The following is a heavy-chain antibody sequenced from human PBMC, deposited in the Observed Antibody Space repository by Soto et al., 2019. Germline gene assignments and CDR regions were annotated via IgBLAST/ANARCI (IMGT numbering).Heavy chain of an antibody. CDR1: GYTLTELS. CDR2: FDPEDGET. J-gene: IGHJ4*02. D-gene: IGHD3-22*01. Sequence: ASVKVSCKVSGYTLTELSMHWVRQAPGKGLEWMGGFDPEDGETIYAQKFQGRVTMTEDTSTDTAYMELSSLRSEDTAVYYCATVSSLTTFPTNPYYYDSSGYYYGRDYFDYWGQGTLVTSPQ. CDR3: ATVSSLTTFPTNPYYYDSSGYYYGRDYFDY. V-gene: IGHV1-24*01.